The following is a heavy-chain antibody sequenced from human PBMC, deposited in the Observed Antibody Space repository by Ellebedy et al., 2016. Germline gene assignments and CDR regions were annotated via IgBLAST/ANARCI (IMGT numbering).Heavy chain of an antibody. CDR2: IFYSGTT. D-gene: IGHD3-10*01. Sequence: SETLSLXXSVSGGSIRSGNFYWSWIRQPPGKGLEWIGFIFYSGTTYYNPSLERRVSISVDTYRNQFSLKMRSVSAAATAVYYCARLQLDWFGEQTYYFYGLDVWGQGTTVAVSS. CDR1: GGSIRSGNFY. V-gene: IGHV4-30-4*01. J-gene: IGHJ6*02. CDR3: ARLQLDWFGEQTYYFYGLDV.